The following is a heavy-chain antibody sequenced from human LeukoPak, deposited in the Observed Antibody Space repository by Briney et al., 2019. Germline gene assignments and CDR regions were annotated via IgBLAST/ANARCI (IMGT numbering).Heavy chain of an antibody. CDR1: GFTFSSYG. J-gene: IGHJ5*02. CDR2: ISYDGSNK. V-gene: IGHV3-30*03. D-gene: IGHD3/OR15-3a*01. CDR3: ARGAHFWTAYYAGGWFDP. Sequence: GGSLRLSCAASGFTFSSYGMHWVRQAPGKGLEWVAVISYDGSNKYYADSVKGRFTISRDNSKNTLYLQMNSLRAEDTAVYYCARGAHFWTAYYAGGWFDPWGQGTLVTVSS.